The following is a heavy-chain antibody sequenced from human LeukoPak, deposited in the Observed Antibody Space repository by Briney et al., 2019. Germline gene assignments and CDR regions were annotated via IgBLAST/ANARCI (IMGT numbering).Heavy chain of an antibody. V-gene: IGHV3-7*01. CDR3: ARGGATRGRFEN. CDR1: GFPFNVQT. CDR2: MRQDGSEI. D-gene: IGHD1-26*01. Sequence: GGALILSCSASGFPFNVQTMSWVRQAPGKGLDWVASMRQDGSEIYYVYSVKGRFTISRDNPKNSLYLQMNSLRAEDTAVYYCARGGATRGRFENWGQGTLVTVSS. J-gene: IGHJ4*02.